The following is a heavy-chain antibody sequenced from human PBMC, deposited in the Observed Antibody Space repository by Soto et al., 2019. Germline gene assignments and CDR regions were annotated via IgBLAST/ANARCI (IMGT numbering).Heavy chain of an antibody. CDR2: IIAGNGNT. CDR3: ARDRYYGSGSYNYFDN. Sequence: ASVKVSCKASGYIFTGYAMHWVRQAPGQRLEWMGYIIAGNGNTKYSQRFQDRITITRDTSANTAYMELSSLRSEDTAVYYCARDRYYGSGSYNYFDNWGQGTLVTVSS. V-gene: IGHV1-3*01. J-gene: IGHJ4*02. D-gene: IGHD3-10*01. CDR1: GYIFTGYA.